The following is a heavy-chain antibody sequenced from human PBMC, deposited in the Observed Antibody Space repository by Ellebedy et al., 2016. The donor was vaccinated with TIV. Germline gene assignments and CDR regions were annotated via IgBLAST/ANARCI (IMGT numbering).Heavy chain of an antibody. J-gene: IGHJ6*02. Sequence: MPGGSLRLSCAVNGGSFTGNYWSWIRQPPGKGLEWIGEINHSGSTNYNPSLRSRFAVSADTSNNQISLRLDSLTAADTAVYSCARDLNRRRSSWYEGWGATANQYYGMDVWGQGTTVTVSS. V-gene: IGHV4-34*01. CDR1: GGSFTGNY. D-gene: IGHD6-13*01. CDR3: ARDLNRRRSSWYEGWGATANQYYGMDV. CDR2: INHSGST.